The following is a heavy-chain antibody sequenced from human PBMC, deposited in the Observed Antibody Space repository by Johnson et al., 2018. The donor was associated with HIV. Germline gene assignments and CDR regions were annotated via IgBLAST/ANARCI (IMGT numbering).Heavy chain of an antibody. D-gene: IGHD1-26*01. V-gene: IGHV3-30*02. CDR2: DRYDGSIK. CDR3: AKEGGGSLDDAFDI. J-gene: IGHJ3*02. Sequence: QVQLVESGGGVVQPGGPRSPSCAGSDSPSGSFGLPWFPQAPGRGRDGLAFDRYDGSIKYYADSLRGRSPISRDNSKNPLYLQRNSRRAEDTAVYYCAKEGGGSLDDAFDIWGQGTMVTVSS. CDR1: DSPSGSFG.